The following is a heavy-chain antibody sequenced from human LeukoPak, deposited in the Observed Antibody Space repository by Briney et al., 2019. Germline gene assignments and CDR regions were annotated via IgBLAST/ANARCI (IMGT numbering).Heavy chain of an antibody. CDR2: MNPNSGNT. D-gene: IGHD3-22*01. Sequence: ASVKVSCKASGYTFTSYDINWVRQATGQGLEWMGWMNPNSGNTGYAQKFQGRVTMTRNTSISTAYMELSSLRSEDTAVYYCARGRAVSAMIVVVIQAYYFDYWGQGTLVTVSS. J-gene: IGHJ4*02. CDR3: ARGRAVSAMIVVVIQAYYFDY. CDR1: GYTFTSYD. V-gene: IGHV1-8*01.